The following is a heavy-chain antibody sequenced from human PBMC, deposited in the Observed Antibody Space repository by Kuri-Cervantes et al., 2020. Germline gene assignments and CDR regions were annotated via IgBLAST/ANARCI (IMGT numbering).Heavy chain of an antibody. Sequence: SETLSLTCTVSGGSINSDNSYWSWIRQHPGKGLEYIGYIYYSGSTYYNPSLKSRVTILVDMSKNQFSLKLSSVTAADTAVYYCARDRRPVSQAYNYYGMDVWGQGTTVTVSS. CDR2: IYYSGST. J-gene: IGHJ6*02. CDR1: GGSINSDNSY. V-gene: IGHV4-31*03. CDR3: ARDRRPVSQAYNYYGMDV.